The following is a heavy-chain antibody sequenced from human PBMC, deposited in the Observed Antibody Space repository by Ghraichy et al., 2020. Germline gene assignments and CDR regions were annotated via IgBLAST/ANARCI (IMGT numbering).Heavy chain of an antibody. CDR2: INHSGST. D-gene: IGHD5-12*01. J-gene: IGHJ4*02. V-gene: IGHV4-34*01. Sequence: SETPSLTCAVYGGSFSGYYWSWIRQPPGKGLEWIGEINHSGSTNYNPSLKSRVTISVDTSKNQFSLKLSSVTAADTAVYYCARGDIVATTFDYWGQGTLVTVSS. CDR1: GGSFSGYY. CDR3: ARGDIVATTFDY.